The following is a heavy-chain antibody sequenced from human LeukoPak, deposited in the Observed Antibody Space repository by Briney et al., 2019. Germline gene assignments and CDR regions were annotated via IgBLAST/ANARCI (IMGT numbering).Heavy chain of an antibody. CDR3: AKDARLWFGELFSDY. J-gene: IGHJ4*02. D-gene: IGHD3-10*01. CDR2: ISGSGGST. CDR1: GFTFSSYG. V-gene: IGHV3-23*01. Sequence: GGSLRLSCAAAGFTFSSYGMSWVRQAPGKGLEWVSAISGSGGSTYYADSVKGRFTISRDNSKNTLNLQMNSLRAEDTAVYYCAKDARLWFGELFSDYWGQGTLVTVSS.